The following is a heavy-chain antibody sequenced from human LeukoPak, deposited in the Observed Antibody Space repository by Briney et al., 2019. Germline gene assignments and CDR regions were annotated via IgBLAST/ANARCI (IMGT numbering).Heavy chain of an antibody. CDR3: ARVGTRMVTIVAPYYMDV. Sequence: PGGSLRLSCAASGFIFRSYSMNWVRQAPGKGLEWVSSINNSSTYIYYADSVKGRFTISRDNAKNSLYLQMNSLRAEDTAVYYCARVGTRMVTIVAPYYMDVWGKGTTVTVSS. V-gene: IGHV3-21*01. D-gene: IGHD5-24*01. CDR1: GFIFRSYS. CDR2: INNSSTYI. J-gene: IGHJ6*03.